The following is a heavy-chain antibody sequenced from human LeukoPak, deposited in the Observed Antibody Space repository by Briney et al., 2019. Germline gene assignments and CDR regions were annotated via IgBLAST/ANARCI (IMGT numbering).Heavy chain of an antibody. J-gene: IGHJ2*01. CDR1: GGSFTGYY. CDR2: IHHSGFT. V-gene: IGHV4-34*01. CDR3: ARGWYSWYFDL. D-gene: IGHD6-13*01. Sequence: SETLSLTCIVDGGSFTGYYWTWIRQPPGKGLEWIGEIHHSGFTNYNPSLKSRLTMSMDTSKNQFSLNLSSVTAADTAVYYCARGWYSWYFDLWGRGTLVTVSS.